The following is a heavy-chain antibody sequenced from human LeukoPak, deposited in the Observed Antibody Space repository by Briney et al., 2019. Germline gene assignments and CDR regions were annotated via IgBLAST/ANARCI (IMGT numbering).Heavy chain of an antibody. CDR2: IYSGGDT. J-gene: IGHJ4*02. D-gene: IGHD6-19*01. CDR1: GFFVSNNY. V-gene: IGHV3-53*01. CDR3: ARDSTSGWYHDY. Sequence: GGSLRLSCAASGFFVSNNYMSWVRQAPGKGLEWVSVIYSGGDTYYADSVKGRFTISRDNSKNTLYLQMNSLRAEDTAVYYCARDSTSGWYHDYWGQGTLVTVSS.